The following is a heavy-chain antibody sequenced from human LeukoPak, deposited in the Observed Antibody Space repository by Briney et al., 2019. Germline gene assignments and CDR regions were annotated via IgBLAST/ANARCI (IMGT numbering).Heavy chain of an antibody. CDR2: LSYDGTNK. CDR1: GFTFSYYG. D-gene: IGHD3-3*01. V-gene: IGHV3-30*18. J-gene: IGHJ4*02. CDR3: AKEGYGFWSGYTQRHFDY. Sequence: PGGSLRLSCAASGFTFSYYGMHWVRQAPGKGLEWVAVLSYDGTNKYYADSVKGRFTISRDNSKNTLYLQMNSLRAEDRAVYYCAKEGYGFWSGYTQRHFDYWGQGTLVTVSS.